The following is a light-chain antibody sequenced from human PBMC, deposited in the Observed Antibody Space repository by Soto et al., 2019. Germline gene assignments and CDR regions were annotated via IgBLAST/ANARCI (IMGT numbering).Light chain of an antibody. J-gene: IGKJ5*01. V-gene: IGKV1-5*03. Sequence: DIQMTQSPSTLSASVGDRVTITCRASQSISSWLAWYQHKPGTAPKLLIYKASTLASGVPSRFSGIRSGTEFTLTVSSLQPDDFATYYCQQYNDSFPSTFGQGTRLEIK. CDR2: KAS. CDR1: QSISSW. CDR3: QQYNDSFPST.